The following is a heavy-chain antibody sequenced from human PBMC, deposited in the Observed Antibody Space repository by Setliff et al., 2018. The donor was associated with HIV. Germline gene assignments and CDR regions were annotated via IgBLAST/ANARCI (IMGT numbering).Heavy chain of an antibody. CDR3: ARPLSPSYNFWGDAFAI. CDR1: GGSFSGYY. J-gene: IGHJ3*02. Sequence: ASETLSLTCAVYGGSFSGYYWGWIRQPPGKGLEWIGSFHSSGSTSSNPSLGGRATPSVDTSRNQFSLKLTSVTAADTAVYYCARPLSPSYNFWGDAFAIWGQGTAVTVSS. CDR2: FHSSGST. V-gene: IGHV4-34*01. D-gene: IGHD3-3*01.